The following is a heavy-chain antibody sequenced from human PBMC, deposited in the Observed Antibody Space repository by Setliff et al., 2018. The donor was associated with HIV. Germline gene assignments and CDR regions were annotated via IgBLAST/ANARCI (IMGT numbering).Heavy chain of an antibody. Sequence: SETLSLTCTVSGGSTDSGSYYWAWIRQPPGKELEWIGSMYYTGSTYYNPSLKSRVTISIDTYKNQFSLKLNSVTAADSAMYYCARDGGSSGWYFVLGYSDYWGPGTLVTVSS. CDR1: GGSTDSGSYY. D-gene: IGHD6-19*01. J-gene: IGHJ4*02. CDR2: MYYTGST. V-gene: IGHV4-39*02. CDR3: ARDGGSSGWYFVLGYSDY.